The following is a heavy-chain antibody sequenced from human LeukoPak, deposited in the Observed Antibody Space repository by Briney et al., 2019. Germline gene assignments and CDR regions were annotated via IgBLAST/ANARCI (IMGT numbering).Heavy chain of an antibody. D-gene: IGHD3-16*01. CDR3: ARAKYYDYVWGSYEGFDY. J-gene: IGHJ4*02. CDR1: GYSISSGYY. CDR2: IYHSGST. Sequence: SETLSLTCTVSGYSISSGYYWGWIRQPPGKGLEWIGSIYHSGSTYYNPSLKSRVTISVDTSKNQFSLKLSSVTAADTAVYYCARAKYYDYVWGSYEGFDYWGQGTLVTVSS. V-gene: IGHV4-38-2*02.